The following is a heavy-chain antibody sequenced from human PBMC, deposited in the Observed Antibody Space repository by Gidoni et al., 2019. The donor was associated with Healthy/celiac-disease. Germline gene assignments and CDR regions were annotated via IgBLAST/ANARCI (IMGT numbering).Heavy chain of an antibody. CDR3: AKDPGVGDTFFDY. V-gene: IGHV3-30*18. D-gene: IGHD2-2*02. CDR2: ISYDGSNK. Sequence: QVQLVESGGGVVQPGRSLRLSCAASGFTFSSYGMHWVRQAPGKGLEWVAVISYDGSNKYYADSVKGRFTISRDNSKNTLYLQMNSLRAEDTAVYYCAKDPGVGDTFFDYWGQGTLVTVSS. CDR1: GFTFSSYG. J-gene: IGHJ4*02.